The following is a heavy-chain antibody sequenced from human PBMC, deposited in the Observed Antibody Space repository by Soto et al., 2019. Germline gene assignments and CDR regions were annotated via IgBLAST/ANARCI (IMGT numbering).Heavy chain of an antibody. Sequence: LSLSCAASGFTFSSYGMHWVRQAPGKGLEWVADIWYDGSNKYYVDSVKGRLTISRDNAKNSLYLQMNSLRAEDTAVYYCARDRGYSGYDAPTDYYYYYMDVWGKGTTVTVS. V-gene: IGHV3-33*01. D-gene: IGHD5-12*01. CDR1: GFTFSSYG. CDR2: IWYDGSNK. CDR3: ARDRGYSGYDAPTDYYYYYMDV. J-gene: IGHJ6*03.